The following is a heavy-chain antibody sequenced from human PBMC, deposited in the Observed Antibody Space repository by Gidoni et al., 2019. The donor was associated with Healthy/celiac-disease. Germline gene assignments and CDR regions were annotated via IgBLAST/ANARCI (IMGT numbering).Heavy chain of an antibody. CDR1: GGSISSGGYS. CDR2: IYHSGST. CDR3: ASSIAVAYYFDY. V-gene: IGHV4-30-2*01. J-gene: IGHJ4*02. Sequence: LPQQEAGSGLVKPYKPMSLTCAVSGGSISSGGYSWRWIRQPPGKGLEWIVYIYHSGSTSSNPSLKSLVTISVDTSKNQFSLKLSSVTAAVTAVYYCASSIAVAYYFDYWCQGTLVTVSS. D-gene: IGHD6-19*01.